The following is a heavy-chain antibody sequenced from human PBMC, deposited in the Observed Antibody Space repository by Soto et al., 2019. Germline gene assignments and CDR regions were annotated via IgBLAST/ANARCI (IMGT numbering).Heavy chain of an antibody. J-gene: IGHJ6*02. CDR1: GFTFSSYG. Sequence: WGSLRLSCAASGFTFSSYGMHWVRQAPGKGLEWVAVISYDGSNKYYADSVKGRFTISRDNSKNTLYLQMNSLRAEDTAAYYCAKGLAIYDSSGPYYYYGMDVWGQGTTVTVSS. D-gene: IGHD3-22*01. V-gene: IGHV3-30*18. CDR3: AKGLAIYDSSGPYYYYGMDV. CDR2: ISYDGSNK.